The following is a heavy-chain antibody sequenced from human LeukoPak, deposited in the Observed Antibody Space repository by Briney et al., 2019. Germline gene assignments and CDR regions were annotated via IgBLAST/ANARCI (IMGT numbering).Heavy chain of an antibody. D-gene: IGHD3-10*01. CDR2: IYHSATT. CDR3: ARLFDGSGTYVDY. Sequence: SETLSLTCTVSGYSISSGYYWGWIRQPPGKGLEWIGSIYHSATTYYNPSLASRVTISLHTSKNLFSLKLTSVTAADTAVYYCARLFDGSGTYVDYWGQGHLVSVSS. V-gene: IGHV4-38-2*02. J-gene: IGHJ4*02. CDR1: GYSISSGYY.